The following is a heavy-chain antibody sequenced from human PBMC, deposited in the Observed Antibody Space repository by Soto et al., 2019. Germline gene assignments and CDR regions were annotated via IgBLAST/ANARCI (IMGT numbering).Heavy chain of an antibody. CDR3: SRDYNDLGYSYGFYYFDY. J-gene: IGHJ4*02. Sequence: GGSLRLSCAASGFTFSSYAMHWVRQAPGKGLEWVAVISYDGSNKYYADSVKGRFTISRDNSKNTLYLQMNSLRAEDTAVYYCSRDYNDLGYSYGFYYFDYWGQGTLVTVSS. CDR1: GFTFSSYA. V-gene: IGHV3-30-3*01. CDR2: ISYDGSNK. D-gene: IGHD5-18*01.